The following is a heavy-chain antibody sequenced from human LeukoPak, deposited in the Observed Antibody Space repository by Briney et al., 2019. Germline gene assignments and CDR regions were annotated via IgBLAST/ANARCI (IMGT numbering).Heavy chain of an antibody. J-gene: IGHJ4*02. CDR2: ISGSGGST. D-gene: IGHD3-22*01. Sequence: TGGSLRLSCAASGFTFSSYAMSWVRQAPGKGLEWVSAISGSGGSTYYADSVKGRFTISRDNSKNTLYLQMNSLRAEDTAGYYCAKEPGKSYYYDSSGYLDYWGQGTLVTVSS. CDR3: AKEPGKSYYYDSSGYLDY. V-gene: IGHV3-23*01. CDR1: GFTFSSYA.